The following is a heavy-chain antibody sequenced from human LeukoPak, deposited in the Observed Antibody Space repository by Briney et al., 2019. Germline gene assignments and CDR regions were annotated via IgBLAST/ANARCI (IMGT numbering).Heavy chain of an antibody. D-gene: IGHD3-9*01. Sequence: SETLSLTCTVSGGSISSSSYYWGWIRQPPGKGLEWIGSIYYSGSTYYNPSLKSRVTISVDTSKNQFSLKLSSVTAADTAGYYCARTEVVDYDISTAHSDYGGQGTLVTVSP. CDR2: IYYSGST. CDR3: ARTEVVDYDISTAHSDY. V-gene: IGHV4-39*01. J-gene: IGHJ4*02. CDR1: GGSISSSSYY.